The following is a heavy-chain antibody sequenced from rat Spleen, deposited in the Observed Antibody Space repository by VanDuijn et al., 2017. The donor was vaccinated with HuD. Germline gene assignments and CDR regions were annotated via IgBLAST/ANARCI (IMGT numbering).Heavy chain of an antibody. J-gene: IGHJ2*01. Sequence: EVQLQESGPGLVKPSQSLSLTCSVTGYSITSSYRWNWIRKFPGNKLEWMGYINSAGSTNYNPSLKSRISITRDTSKHQLFLQVNTATTEDTATYYCASLGSLGFFDYWGQGVMVTVSS. CDR3: ASLGSLGFFDY. CDR1: GYSITSSYR. CDR2: INSAGST. D-gene: IGHD4-6*01. V-gene: IGHV3-3*01.